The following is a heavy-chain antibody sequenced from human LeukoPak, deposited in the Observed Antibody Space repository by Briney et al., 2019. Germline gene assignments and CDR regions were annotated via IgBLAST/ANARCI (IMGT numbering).Heavy chain of an antibody. CDR1: GFTFSSYW. J-gene: IGHJ4*02. V-gene: IGHV3-74*01. CDR3: ARRGVVIRVILVGFHKEAFYFDS. D-gene: IGHD3-22*01. Sequence: GGSLRLSCAASGFTFSSYWMHWVRQAPGKGLVWVSRINSDGSSTSYADSVKGRFTISRDNAKNTLYLQMNSLRAEDTAVYFCARRGVVIRVILVGFHKEAFYFDSWGQGALVTVSS. CDR2: INSDGSST.